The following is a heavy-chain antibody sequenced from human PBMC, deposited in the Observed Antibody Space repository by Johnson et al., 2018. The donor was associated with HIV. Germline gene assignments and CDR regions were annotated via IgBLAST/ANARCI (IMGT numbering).Heavy chain of an antibody. J-gene: IGHJ3*02. D-gene: IGHD1-26*01. CDR2: IKSKPDGAAI. Sequence: VQLVESGGGLVQPGGSLRLSCEASGFTFRSYAMHWVRQAPGKGLEWVGRIKSKPDGAAIHYAAPVKGRFTVSRDDSRNTLYLQMNSLRAEDTAVYYCARVRRRYSGSYYAFDIWGQGTMVTVSS. CDR3: ARVRRRYSGSYYAFDI. CDR1: GFTFRSYA. V-gene: IGHV3-15*01.